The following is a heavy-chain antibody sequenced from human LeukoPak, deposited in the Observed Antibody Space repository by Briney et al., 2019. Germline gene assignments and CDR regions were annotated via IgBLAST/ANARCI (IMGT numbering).Heavy chain of an antibody. J-gene: IGHJ3*02. CDR1: GLTFSDHY. CDR3: SRVGAWVGTADGFDI. D-gene: IGHD4-23*01. CDR2: IRSKANSHST. V-gene: IGHV3-72*01. Sequence: PGGSLRLSCAASGLTFSDHYMDWVRRAPGKGLEWVGRIRSKANSHSTEYAASVKGRFTISRDDSKSSLFLQMSSLKTEDTAVYYCSRVGAWVGTADGFDIWGQGAMVTVSS.